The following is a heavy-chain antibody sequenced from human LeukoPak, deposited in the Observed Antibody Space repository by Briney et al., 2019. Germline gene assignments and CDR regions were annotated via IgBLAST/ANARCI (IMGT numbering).Heavy chain of an antibody. CDR1: GFTFSSYA. Sequence: HTGGSLRLSCAASGFTFSSYAMSWVRQAPGKGLGWVSAISGSGGSTYYADSVKGRFTISRDNSKNTLYLQMNSLRAEDTAVYYCAKDWAWYYDSSGYSERAFDIWGQGTMVTVSS. J-gene: IGHJ3*02. CDR3: AKDWAWYYDSSGYSERAFDI. V-gene: IGHV3-23*01. CDR2: ISGSGGST. D-gene: IGHD3-22*01.